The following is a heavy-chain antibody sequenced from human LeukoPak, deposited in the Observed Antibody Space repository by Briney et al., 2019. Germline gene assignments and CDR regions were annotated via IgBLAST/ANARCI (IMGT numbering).Heavy chain of an antibody. CDR3: ARESSSWYSY. Sequence: SETLSLTCAVYGGSFSGYYWSWIRQPPGKGLEWIGEINHSGSTNYNPSLKSRVTISVDTSKNQFSLKLSSVTAADTAVYYCARESSSWYSYWGQGTLVTVSS. J-gene: IGHJ4*02. CDR2: INHSGST. D-gene: IGHD6-13*01. V-gene: IGHV4-34*01. CDR1: GGSFSGYY.